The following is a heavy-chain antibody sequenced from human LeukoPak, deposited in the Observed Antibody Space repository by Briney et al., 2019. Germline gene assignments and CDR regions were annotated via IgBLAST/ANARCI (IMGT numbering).Heavy chain of an antibody. CDR3: ARDPADYYYMDV. Sequence: SETLSLTCTVSGGSISSSSYYWGWVRQPPGKGLEWIGSMYYSGSTYYNPSLKSRVTISVDTSKNQFSLKLSSVTAADTAVYYCARDPADYYYMDVWGKGTTVTVSS. V-gene: IGHV4-39*07. CDR1: GGSISSSSYY. CDR2: MYYSGST. J-gene: IGHJ6*03.